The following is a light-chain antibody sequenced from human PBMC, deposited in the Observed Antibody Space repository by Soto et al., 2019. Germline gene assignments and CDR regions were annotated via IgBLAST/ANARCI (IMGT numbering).Light chain of an antibody. CDR2: EAS. CDR1: QTVSSS. J-gene: IGKJ4*01. CDR3: QQHINWPLT. Sequence: GERASLSLRASQTVSSSLAWYQQKPGQAPRLLIYEASNRATGIPARFSGSGSGADFTLTISSLEPEDFALYYCQQHINWPLTFGGLSNVDIK. V-gene: IGKV3-11*01.